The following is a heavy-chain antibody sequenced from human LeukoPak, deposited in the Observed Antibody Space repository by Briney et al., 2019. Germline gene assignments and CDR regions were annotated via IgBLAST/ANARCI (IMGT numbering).Heavy chain of an antibody. CDR1: GVSMSAYQ. Sequence: SETLSLTCTVSGVSMSAYQWSWVRQSPEKGPEWIGCINTKGETNPSLKSRVTTSVDTSKSQFSLRLTSVTAADTAVYYCATSNDAKIAPFDHWGQGAPVTVSS. CDR3: ATSNDAKIAPFDH. CDR2: INTKGET. V-gene: IGHV4-4*09. D-gene: IGHD2-21*01. J-gene: IGHJ4*02.